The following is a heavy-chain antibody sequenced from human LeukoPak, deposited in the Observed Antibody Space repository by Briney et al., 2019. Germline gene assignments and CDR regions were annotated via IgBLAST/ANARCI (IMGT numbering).Heavy chain of an antibody. CDR3: ARVPLGQLVGDAFDI. Sequence: ASVKVSCKASGYTFTGYYMHWVRQAPGQGLEWMGWINHNSGGTNYAQKFQGRVTMTRDTSISTAYMELSRLRSDDTAVYYCARVPLGQLVGDAFDIWGQGTTVTVSS. V-gene: IGHV1-2*02. CDR1: GYTFTGYY. CDR2: INHNSGGT. J-gene: IGHJ3*02. D-gene: IGHD6-13*01.